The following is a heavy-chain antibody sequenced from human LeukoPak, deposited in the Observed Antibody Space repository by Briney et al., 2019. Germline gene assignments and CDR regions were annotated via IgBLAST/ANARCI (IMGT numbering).Heavy chain of an antibody. D-gene: IGHD5-12*01. CDR2: IYYSGST. CDR3: ARSPKFSSGYDLLYYFDY. CDR1: GGSISSYY. J-gene: IGHJ4*02. V-gene: IGHV4-59*12. Sequence: PSETLSLTCTVSGGSISSYYWSWIRQPPGKGLEWIGYIYYSGSTNYNPSLKSRVTISVDTSKNQFSLKLSSVTAADTAVYYCARSPKFSSGYDLLYYFDYWGQGTLVTVSS.